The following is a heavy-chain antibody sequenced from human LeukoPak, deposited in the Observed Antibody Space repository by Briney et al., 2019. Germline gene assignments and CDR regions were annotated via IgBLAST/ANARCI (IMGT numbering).Heavy chain of an antibody. CDR1: GFTFSSYA. D-gene: IGHD3-22*01. V-gene: IGHV3-30*04. J-gene: IGHJ4*02. Sequence: RTGGSLRLSCAASGFTFSSYAMHWVRQAPGKGLEWVAVISYDGSNKYYADSVKGRFTISRDNSKNTLYLQMNSLRDEDTAVYYCAGIDYYDSSGYVDYWGQGTLVTVSS. CDR3: AGIDYYDSSGYVDY. CDR2: ISYDGSNK.